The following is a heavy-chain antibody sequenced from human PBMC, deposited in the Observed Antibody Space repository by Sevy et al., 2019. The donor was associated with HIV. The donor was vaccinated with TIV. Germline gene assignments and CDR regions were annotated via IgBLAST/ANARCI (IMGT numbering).Heavy chain of an antibody. V-gene: IGHV3-21*01. Sequence: GGSLRLSCAATGFTFSRSGMHWVRQAPGKGLEWVSSISSSSSYIYYADSVKGRFTISRDNAKNSLYLQMNSLRAEDTAVYYCARVRSGSYPDYYYYYGMDVWGQGTTVTVSS. CDR3: ARVRSGSYPDYYYYYGMDV. J-gene: IGHJ6*02. CDR2: ISSSSSYI. CDR1: GFTFSRSG. D-gene: IGHD1-26*01.